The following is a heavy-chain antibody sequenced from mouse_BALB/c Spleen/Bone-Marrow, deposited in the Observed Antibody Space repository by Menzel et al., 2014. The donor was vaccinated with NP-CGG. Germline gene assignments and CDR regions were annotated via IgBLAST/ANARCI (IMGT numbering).Heavy chain of an antibody. CDR1: GFTFSDFY. V-gene: IGHV7-1*02. Sequence: DVKLQESGGGLVQPGDSLRLSCATSGFTFSDFYTEWVRRPPGKRLEWIAASRNKAKHYTTEYSASVKGRFIVSRDTSQSILYLQMNALRAEDTAIYYCARDVGYGNYFVYWGQGTLVTVSA. CDR3: ARDVGYGNYFVY. D-gene: IGHD2-10*02. J-gene: IGHJ3*01. CDR2: SRNKAKHYTT.